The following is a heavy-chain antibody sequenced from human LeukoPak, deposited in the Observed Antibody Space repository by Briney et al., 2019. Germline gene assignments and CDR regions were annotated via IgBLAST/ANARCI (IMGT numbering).Heavy chain of an antibody. CDR2: VSHSGTT. CDR1: GGSFSGYY. Sequence: SETLSLTCEVSGGSFSGYYYSWIRQPPGKGLEWIGEVSHSGTTNYNSSLKSRVSMSVGASSTQFSLIMTSVTAADTAVYYCATSSWNGGGGFDPWGQRTLVIV. V-gene: IGHV4-34*01. J-gene: IGHJ5*02. D-gene: IGHD3-16*01. CDR3: ATSSWNGGGGFDP.